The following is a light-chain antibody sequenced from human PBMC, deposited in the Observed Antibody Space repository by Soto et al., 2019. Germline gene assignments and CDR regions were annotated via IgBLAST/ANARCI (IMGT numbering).Light chain of an antibody. CDR3: GPWDSTLNVWV. CDR2: DNY. Sequence: QSVLTQPPSVSAAPGQTVTISCSGSSSNVGHESVSWYQSLPGTAPKLLIYDNYKRPSGIPDRFSGSKSGTSATLGITGLQTGDEADYYCGPWDSTLNVWVFGGGTKVTVL. J-gene: IGLJ3*02. V-gene: IGLV1-51*01. CDR1: SSNVGHES.